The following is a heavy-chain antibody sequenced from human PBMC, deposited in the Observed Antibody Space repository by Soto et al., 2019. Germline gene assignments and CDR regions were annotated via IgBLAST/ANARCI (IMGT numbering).Heavy chain of an antibody. CDR2: IIPIFGTA. Sequence: QVQLVQSGAEVKKPGSSVKVSCKASGGTFSSYAISWVRQAPGQGLEWMGGIIPIFGTANYAQKFQGRVTITADESTSTAYMELSSLRSEDTAVYYCAREYPGGYYDSSGYRNGMDVWGQGTTVTVSS. CDR1: GGTFSSYA. V-gene: IGHV1-69*12. D-gene: IGHD3-22*01. CDR3: AREYPGGYYDSSGYRNGMDV. J-gene: IGHJ6*02.